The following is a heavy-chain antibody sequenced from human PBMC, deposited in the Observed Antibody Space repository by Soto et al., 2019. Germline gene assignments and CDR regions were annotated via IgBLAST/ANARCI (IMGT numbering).Heavy chain of an antibody. CDR2: ISGSGGST. CDR3: AKEVVATPYYYYGMDV. Sequence: GGSLRLFCAASGFTFSSYAMSWVRQAPGKGLEWVSAISGSGGSTYYADSVKGRFTISRDNSKNTLYLQMNSLRAEDTAVYYCAKEVVATPYYYYGMDVWGQGTTVTVSS. V-gene: IGHV3-23*01. D-gene: IGHD5-12*01. CDR1: GFTFSSYA. J-gene: IGHJ6*02.